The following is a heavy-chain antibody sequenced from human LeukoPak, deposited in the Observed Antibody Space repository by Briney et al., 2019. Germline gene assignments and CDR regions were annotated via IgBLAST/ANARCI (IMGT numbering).Heavy chain of an antibody. V-gene: IGHV1-69*05. CDR1: GGTFSSYA. J-gene: IGHJ4*02. D-gene: IGHD5-18*01. Sequence: ASVKVSCKASGGTFSSYAISWVRQAPGQGLEWMGRIIPIFGTANCAQKFQGRVTITTDESTSTAYMELSSPRSEDTAVYYCARDRWTAMVTWYFDYWGQGTLVTVSS. CDR3: ARDRWTAMVTWYFDY. CDR2: IIPIFGTA.